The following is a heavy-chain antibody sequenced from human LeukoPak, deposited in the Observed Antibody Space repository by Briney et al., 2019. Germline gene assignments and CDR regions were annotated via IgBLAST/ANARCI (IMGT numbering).Heavy chain of an antibody. J-gene: IGHJ4*02. D-gene: IGHD3-10*01. CDR3: ARDLGEIVNYGSYYFDY. V-gene: IGHV1-46*01. CDR2: INPRGGST. Sequence: ASVKVSCKASGYTFTSYYMHWVRPAPGQGLEWMGIINPRGGSTTYAQKFQGRVTVTRDTSTSTVYMELSSLRSEDTAVYYCARDLGEIVNYGSYYFDYWGQGTLVSVSS. CDR1: GYTFTSYY.